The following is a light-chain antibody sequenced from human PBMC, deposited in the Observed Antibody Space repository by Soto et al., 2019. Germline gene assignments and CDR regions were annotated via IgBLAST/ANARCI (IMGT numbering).Light chain of an antibody. J-gene: IGKJ2*01. CDR2: GAS. V-gene: IGKV3-20*01. CDR3: QQYGSSPMYT. CDR1: QSVSSSY. Sequence: EIVLTQSPGTLSLSPGERATLSCGASQSVSSSYFAWYQQKPGQAPRLLIYGASGRATGIPDRFSGSGSGTDFTLTISRLEPEDFAVYYCQQYGSSPMYTFGQGTKLEIK.